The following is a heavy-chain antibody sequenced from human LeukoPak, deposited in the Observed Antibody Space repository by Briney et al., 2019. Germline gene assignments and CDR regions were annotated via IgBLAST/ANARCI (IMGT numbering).Heavy chain of an antibody. CDR1: GGTFSSYT. CDR3: ARNGIFGVASGVGMDV. V-gene: IGHV1-69*02. J-gene: IGHJ6*02. D-gene: IGHD3-3*01. Sequence: ASVKVSCKASGGTFSSYTISWVRQAPGQGLEWTGRIIPILGIANYAQKFQGRVTITADKSTSTAYMELSSLRSEDTAVYYCARNGIFGVASGVGMDVWGQGTTVTVSS. CDR2: IIPILGIA.